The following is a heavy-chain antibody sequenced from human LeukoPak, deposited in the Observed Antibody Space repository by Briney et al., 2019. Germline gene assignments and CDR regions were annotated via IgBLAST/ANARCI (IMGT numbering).Heavy chain of an antibody. D-gene: IGHD3-10*01. J-gene: IGHJ4*02. CDR2: ISYDGSNK. V-gene: IGHV3-30-3*01. CDR3: ARDTMVPLSISLDY. CDR1: GFTFSSYA. Sequence: GSLRLCCAASGFTFSSYAMHWVRQAPGKGLEWVAVISYDGSNKYYADSVKGRFTISRDNSKNTLYLQMNSLRAEDTAVYYCARDTMVPLSISLDYWGQGTLVTVSS.